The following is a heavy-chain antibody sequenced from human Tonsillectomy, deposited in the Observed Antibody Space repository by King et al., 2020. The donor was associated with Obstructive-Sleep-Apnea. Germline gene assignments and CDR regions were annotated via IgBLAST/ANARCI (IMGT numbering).Heavy chain of an antibody. V-gene: IGHV3-21*01. CDR1: GFSLNTYH. Sequence: VQLVESGGRMVRPGGSLRLSCAASGFSLNTYHMNWVRQGPDKRLEWLAFISRDSEKIYYADSVKGRFTASRDNTKNSLYLQLSSLRDDDTAVYYCARDLLSRRLTWYGIDDWGQGTLVTVSS. J-gene: IGHJ4*02. CDR3: ARDLLSRRLTWYGIDD. D-gene: IGHD6-13*01. CDR2: ISRDSEKI.